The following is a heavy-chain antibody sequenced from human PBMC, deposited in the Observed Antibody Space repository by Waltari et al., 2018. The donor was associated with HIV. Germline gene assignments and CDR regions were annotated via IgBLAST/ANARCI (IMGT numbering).Heavy chain of an antibody. CDR1: GYTFSNYD. D-gene: IGHD3-10*01. V-gene: IGHV1-8*01. CDR2: MNPNSGNT. CDR3: ARRYDSGSYYWVY. Sequence: QVQLVQSGAEVKKPGASVTVSCKASGYTFSNYDINCVRQATGQGLEWMGWMNPNSGNTGYAQKFQGRVTMTRNTSISTAYMELNSLTSDDTAVYYCARRYDSGSYYWVYWGQGTPVTVS. J-gene: IGHJ4*02.